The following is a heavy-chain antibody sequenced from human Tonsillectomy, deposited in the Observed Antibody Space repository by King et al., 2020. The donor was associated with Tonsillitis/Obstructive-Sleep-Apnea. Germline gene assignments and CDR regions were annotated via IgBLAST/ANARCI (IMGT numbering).Heavy chain of an antibody. J-gene: IGHJ5*02. D-gene: IGHD3-10*01. Sequence: VQLQESGPGLVKPSETLSLTCTVSGGSISSYYWSWIRQPPGKGLEWIGYIYYSGSTNYNPSLKSRVTISVDTSKNQFSLKLSSVTAADTAVYYCARDPGGFGKNWFDPWGQGTLVPVSS. CDR2: IYYSGST. CDR3: ARDPGGFGKNWFDP. CDR1: GGSISSYY. V-gene: IGHV4-59*01.